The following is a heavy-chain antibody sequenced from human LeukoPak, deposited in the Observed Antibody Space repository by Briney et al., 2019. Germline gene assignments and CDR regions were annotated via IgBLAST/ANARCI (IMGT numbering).Heavy chain of an antibody. CDR1: GYIFTSYA. Sequence: GASVKVSCKASGYIFTSYAMNWVRQAPGQGLEWMGWINPNSGATNSAQKFQGRVTMTRDTSISTAYMEVSRLRSDDTAVYYCARGGVYSYYMDVWGKGTTVTVSS. V-gene: IGHV1-2*02. D-gene: IGHD4-11*01. CDR2: INPNSGAT. J-gene: IGHJ6*03. CDR3: ARGGVYSYYMDV.